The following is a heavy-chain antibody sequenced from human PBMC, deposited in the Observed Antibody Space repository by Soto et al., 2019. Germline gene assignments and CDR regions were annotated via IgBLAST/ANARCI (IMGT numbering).Heavy chain of an antibody. J-gene: IGHJ4*02. Sequence: QLLESGGGLVQPGGSLRLSCAASGFPFSTSGMLWVRQPPGEGLEWVSAIGPNPVNINYRDSAKGRFTISRDNSRNTVFLQMSALRAEDTALYYCATARHCSSAACPAAEWGQGTLITVSS. CDR1: GFPFSTSG. D-gene: IGHD2-2*01. CDR2: IGPNPVNI. CDR3: ATARHCSSAACPAAE. V-gene: IGHV3-23*01.